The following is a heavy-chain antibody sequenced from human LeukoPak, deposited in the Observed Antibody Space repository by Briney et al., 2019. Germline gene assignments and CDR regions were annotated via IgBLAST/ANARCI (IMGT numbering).Heavy chain of an antibody. D-gene: IGHD3-22*01. J-gene: IGHJ4*02. CDR3: ASRAFYDSSGLDF. Sequence: KPSETLSLTCAVSGGSIRSGNWWPWIRQPPGKGLEWIGHVSNSGNTKYNPSLKSRVTISIDTSKKHFSLNLSSVSAADTAVYYCASRAFYDSSGLDFWGQGILVTVSS. V-gene: IGHV4-61*03. CDR1: GGSIRSGNW. CDR2: VSNSGNT.